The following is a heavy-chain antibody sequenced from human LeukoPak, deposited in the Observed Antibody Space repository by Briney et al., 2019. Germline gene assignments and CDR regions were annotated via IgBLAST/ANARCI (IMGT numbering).Heavy chain of an antibody. V-gene: IGHV3-30-3*01. J-gene: IGHJ4*02. CDR2: ISYDGSNK. CDR1: GFTFSSYA. D-gene: IGHD4-17*01. Sequence: GGSLRLSCAASGFTFSSYAMHWVRQAPGKGLEWGAVISYDGSNKYYADSVKGRFTISRDNYKNTLYLQMNSLRAEDTAVYYCASMTTVTTLDYWGQGTLVTVSS. CDR3: ASMTTVTTLDY.